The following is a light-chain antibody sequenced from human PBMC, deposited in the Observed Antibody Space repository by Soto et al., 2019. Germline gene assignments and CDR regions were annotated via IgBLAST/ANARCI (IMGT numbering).Light chain of an antibody. CDR1: RDVYINA. CDR3: QQYGASPFT. CDR2: GAS. Sequence: VVLTQSPATLSLSPGEPATLSCRASRDVYINALAWYQQKPGRTPTLLIYGASTRPTGDPDRFSATGSGTEFSLTISSVEAEDFAVYYCQQYGASPFTFGPGTRGEI. V-gene: IGKV3-20*01. J-gene: IGKJ3*01.